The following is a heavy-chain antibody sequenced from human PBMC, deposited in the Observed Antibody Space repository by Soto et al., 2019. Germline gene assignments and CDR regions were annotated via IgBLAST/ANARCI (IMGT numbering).Heavy chain of an antibody. V-gene: IGHV3-23*01. J-gene: IGHJ4*02. CDR3: AKGDKYGPHFDY. CDR2: ISGSGGST. Sequence: GGPRLSCAASGFTFSSYAMSWVRQAPGKGLEWVSAISGSGGSTYYADSVKGRFTISRDNSKNTLYLQMNSLRAEDTAVYYCAKGDKYGPHFDYWGQGTLVTVSS. CDR1: GFTFSSYA. D-gene: IGHD2-15*01.